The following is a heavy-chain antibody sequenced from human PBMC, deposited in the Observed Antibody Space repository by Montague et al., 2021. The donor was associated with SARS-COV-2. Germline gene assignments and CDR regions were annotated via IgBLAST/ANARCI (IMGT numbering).Heavy chain of an antibody. Sequence: SLRLSCSAPGFNFDEYGMSWVRQAPGKGLEWVSGINWNGGSTGYADSVKGRFTISRDNAKNSLYLQMNSLRAEDTALYYCARGNYDILTRYYSRDYYYGMDVWGQGTTVTVSS. V-gene: IGHV3-20*04. CDR3: ARGNYDILTRYYSRDYYYGMDV. CDR1: GFNFDEYG. CDR2: INWNGGST. D-gene: IGHD3-9*01. J-gene: IGHJ6*02.